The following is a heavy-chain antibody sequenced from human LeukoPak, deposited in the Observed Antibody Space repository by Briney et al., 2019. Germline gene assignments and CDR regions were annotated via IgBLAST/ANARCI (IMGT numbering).Heavy chain of an antibody. D-gene: IGHD3-3*01. CDR2: IYASGST. J-gene: IGHJ6*03. CDR1: DGSISGGSYY. Sequence: SQTLSLTCTVSDGSISGGSYYWSWIRQPAGRGLEWIGRIYASGSTDYNPSLKSRLTISVETSKNQFSLRLTSVTAADTAVYYCAREKNDYNFWTGGYYYMDVWGKGTTVTVSS. CDR3: AREKNDYNFWTGGYYYMDV. V-gene: IGHV4-61*02.